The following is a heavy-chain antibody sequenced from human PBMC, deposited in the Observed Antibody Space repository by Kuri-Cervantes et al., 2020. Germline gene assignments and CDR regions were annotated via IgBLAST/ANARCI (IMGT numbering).Heavy chain of an antibody. CDR3: ARDCRPITMIVMGLDY. CDR2: ISYDGSNK. CDR1: GFTFSSYA. V-gene: IGHV3-30-3*01. J-gene: IGHJ4*02. D-gene: IGHD3-22*01. Sequence: LSLTCAASGFTFSSYAMHWVRQAPGKGLEWVAVISYDGSNKYYADSVKGRFTISRDNSKNTLYLQMNSLRAEDTAVYYCARDCRPITMIVMGLDYWGQGTMVTVSS.